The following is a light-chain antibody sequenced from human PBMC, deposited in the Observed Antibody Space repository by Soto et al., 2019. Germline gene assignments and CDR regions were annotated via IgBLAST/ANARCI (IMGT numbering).Light chain of an antibody. J-gene: IGKJ5*01. CDR3: QQRSNWPPIT. CDR1: QSVSSY. Sequence: EIVLTQSPATLSLSPGERATLSCRASQSVSSYLAGYQQKPGQAPRLLIYDASNRATGIPARFSGSGSGTDFTHTISSLEPEDFAVYYCQQRSNWPPITFGQGTRLEIK. V-gene: IGKV3-11*01. CDR2: DAS.